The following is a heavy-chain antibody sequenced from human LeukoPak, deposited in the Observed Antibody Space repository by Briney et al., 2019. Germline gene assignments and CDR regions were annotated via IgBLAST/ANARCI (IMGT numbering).Heavy chain of an antibody. CDR2: IIPIFGTA. D-gene: IGHD2-21*02. CDR3: EIYCGGDCSRYYFDY. CDR1: GGTFSSYA. J-gene: IGHJ4*02. V-gene: IGHV1-69*05. Sequence: GASVKVSCKASGGTFSSYAISCVRHAPGQGHEWMGRIIPIFGTAYYAQKFQGRVTITTDESTSTAYMELSSLRSEDTAVYYCEIYCGGDCSRYYFDYWGQGTLVTVSS.